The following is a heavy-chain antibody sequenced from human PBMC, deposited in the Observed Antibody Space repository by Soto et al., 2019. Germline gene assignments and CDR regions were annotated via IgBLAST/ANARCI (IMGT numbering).Heavy chain of an antibody. Sequence: GGSLRLSCAASGFTFSSYAMHWVRQAPGKGLEWVAVISYDGSNKYYADSVKGRFTISRDNSKNTLYLQMNSLRAEDTAVYYCARDQIDRRFGTYGKGGDYGMDVWGQGTTVTVSS. D-gene: IGHD3-10*01. CDR1: GFTFSSYA. V-gene: IGHV3-30-3*01. CDR2: ISYDGSNK. CDR3: ARDQIDRRFGTYGKGGDYGMDV. J-gene: IGHJ6*02.